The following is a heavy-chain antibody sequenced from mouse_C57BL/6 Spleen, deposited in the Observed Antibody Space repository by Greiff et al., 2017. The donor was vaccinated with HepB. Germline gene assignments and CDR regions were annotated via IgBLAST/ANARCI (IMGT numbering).Heavy chain of an antibody. J-gene: IGHJ1*03. V-gene: IGHV5-17*01. CDR3: AREYYGSGYFDV. D-gene: IGHD1-1*01. CDR2: ISSGSSTI. Sequence: EVQVVESGGGLVKPGGSLKLSCAASGFTFSDYGMHWVRQAPEKGLEWVAYISSGSSTIYYAETVKGRFTISRDNAKNTLFLQMTSLRSEDTAMYYCAREYYGSGYFDVWGTGTTVTVSS. CDR1: GFTFSDYG.